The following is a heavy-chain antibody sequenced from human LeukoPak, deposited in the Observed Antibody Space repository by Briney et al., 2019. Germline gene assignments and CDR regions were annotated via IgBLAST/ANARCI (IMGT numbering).Heavy chain of an antibody. CDR1: GFTFSSYW. CDR2: IKQDGSEK. V-gene: IGHV3-7*01. Sequence: WGSLRLPCAASGFTFSSYWMSWVRQAPGKGLEWVANIKQDGSEKYYVDSVQGRFTISRDNAKNSLYLQMNSLRAEDTAVYYCARENSMDYFRGPFDPFDIWGQGTMVTVSS. J-gene: IGHJ3*02. CDR3: ARENSMDYFRGPFDPFDI. D-gene: IGHD3-10*01.